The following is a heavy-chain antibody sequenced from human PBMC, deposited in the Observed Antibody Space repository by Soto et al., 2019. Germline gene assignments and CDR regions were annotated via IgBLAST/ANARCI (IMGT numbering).Heavy chain of an antibody. Sequence: QVQLVQSGAEVKKPWSSVKVSCKASGGTFGSYAISWVRQAPGQGPEWMGGIIPITGTANYAQRFQGRVTITADESTSTASMQLSSLRSEDTAVYYCARSQGSSTSLEIYYYYDYGMDVWGQGTTVTVS. CDR1: GGTFGSYA. V-gene: IGHV1-69*01. CDR3: ARSQGSSTSLEIYYYYDYGMDV. J-gene: IGHJ6*02. D-gene: IGHD2-2*01. CDR2: IIPITGTA.